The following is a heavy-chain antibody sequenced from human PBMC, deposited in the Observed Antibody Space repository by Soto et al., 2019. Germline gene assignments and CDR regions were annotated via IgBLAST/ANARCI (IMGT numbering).Heavy chain of an antibody. CDR2: ISAYNGNT. V-gene: IGHV1-18*01. CDR3: ARVSETGYYGYYYYMDV. CDR1: GYTFTSYG. D-gene: IGHD3-9*01. Sequence: ASVKVSCKASGYTFTSYGISWVRQAPGQGLEWMGWISAYNGNTNYAQKLQGRVTMTTDTSTSTAYMELRSLRSDDTAVYYCARVSETGYYGYYYYMDVWGKGTTVTVSS. J-gene: IGHJ6*03.